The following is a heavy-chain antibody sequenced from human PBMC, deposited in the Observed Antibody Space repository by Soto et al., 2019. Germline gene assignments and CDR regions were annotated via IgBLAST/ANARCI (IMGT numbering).Heavy chain of an antibody. CDR1: GFTFSSHG. D-gene: IGHD6-13*01. CDR3: AKDLGQQLVLNYGMDV. CDR2: ISYDGNNK. Sequence: QVQLVESGGGVVQPGTSLRLSCVPSGFTFSSHGMYWVRQAPGKGLEWVAVISYDGNNKYYADSVKGRFTISRDNAKNMLYLQMNSLRPEGTAVYYCAKDLGQQLVLNYGMDVWGHGTTVTVSS. V-gene: IGHV3-30*18. J-gene: IGHJ6*02.